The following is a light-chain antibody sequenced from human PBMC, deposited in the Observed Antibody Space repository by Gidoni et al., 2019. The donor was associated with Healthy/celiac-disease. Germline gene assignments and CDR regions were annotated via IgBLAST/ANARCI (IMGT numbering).Light chain of an antibody. V-gene: IGKV3-11*01. Sequence: EIVLTQSPATLSLSPGERATLSCRASQSVSSYLAWYQQKPGQAPRLLIYDASNRATGIPARFSGSGSGTDFTLNISSLEPEDFAVYYCQQRSNWPRTCGQGTKVESK. CDR1: QSVSSY. J-gene: IGKJ1*01. CDR2: DAS. CDR3: QQRSNWPRT.